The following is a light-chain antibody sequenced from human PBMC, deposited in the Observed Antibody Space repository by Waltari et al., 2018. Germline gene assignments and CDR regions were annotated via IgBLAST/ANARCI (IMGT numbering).Light chain of an antibody. CDR2: EAS. Sequence: DIQMTQSPSSLSASVGDKVTITCRASQSINNWLAWYQQKPVKAPKTLIFEASSLESGVPSRFSGSGSGTDFTLTISSLQPEDFGTYYCQHYNTPPYNFGQGTKVEIK. CDR1: QSINNW. V-gene: IGKV1-5*01. CDR3: QHYNTPPYN. J-gene: IGKJ2*01.